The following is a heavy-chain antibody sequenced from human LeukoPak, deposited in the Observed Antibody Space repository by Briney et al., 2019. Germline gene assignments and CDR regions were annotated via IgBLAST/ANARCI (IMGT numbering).Heavy chain of an antibody. CDR2: IYSGGSS. V-gene: IGHV3-66*01. J-gene: IGHJ4*02. Sequence: GGSLRLSCAASGLTVGFKCMSWVRQAPGEGLEWVSIIYSGGSSYYADSVKGRFTVSRDTSKNTLYLQMNSLRAEDTAVYYCATRPDGNDVPYFDYWGQGTPVTVSS. D-gene: IGHD5-12*01. CDR3: ATRPDGNDVPYFDY. CDR1: GLTVGFKC.